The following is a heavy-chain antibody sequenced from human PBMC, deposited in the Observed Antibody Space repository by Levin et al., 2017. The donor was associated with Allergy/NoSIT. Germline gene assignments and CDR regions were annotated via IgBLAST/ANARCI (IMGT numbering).Heavy chain of an antibody. CDR3: AKGMYVVWFGETRTRVY. Sequence: GESLKISCAGSGFPFSSYAMSWVRQAPGKGLEWVSAISGSGGSTYYADSVKGRFTISRDNSKNTLSLQMNSLRAEDTAVYYCAKGMYVVWFGETRTRVYRGQGTLVTVSA. D-gene: IGHD3-10*01. V-gene: IGHV3-23*01. CDR2: ISGSGGST. J-gene: IGHJ4*02. CDR1: GFPFSSYA.